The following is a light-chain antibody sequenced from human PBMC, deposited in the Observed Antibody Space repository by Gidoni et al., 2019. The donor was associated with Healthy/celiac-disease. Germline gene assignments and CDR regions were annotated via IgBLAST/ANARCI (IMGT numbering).Light chain of an antibody. Sequence: DIQMTQSPSSLSASVGDRVTINCRASQSSSSYLTWYQQKPGKAPKLLIYAASSLQRGVPSRFSCSGAGTDFTLTISSLQPEDFATYYCQQSYSTPYTFGQGTKLEIK. CDR1: QSSSSY. CDR3: QQSYSTPYT. CDR2: AAS. J-gene: IGKJ2*01. V-gene: IGKV1-39*01.